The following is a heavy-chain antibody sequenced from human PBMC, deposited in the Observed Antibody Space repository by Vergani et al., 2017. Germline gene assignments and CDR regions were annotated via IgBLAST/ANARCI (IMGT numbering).Heavy chain of an antibody. D-gene: IGHD4-17*01. CDR2: SYTSGST. J-gene: IGHJ3*02. Sequence: QVQLQESGPGLVKPSQTLSLTCTVSGGSISSGSYYWSWIRQPAGKGLEWIGRSYTSGSTNYNPSLKSRVTMSVDTSKNQFSLKLSSVTAADTAVYYCARGPYGWDAFDIWGQGTMVTVSS. CDR3: ARGPYGWDAFDI. CDR1: GGSISSGSYY. V-gene: IGHV4-61*02.